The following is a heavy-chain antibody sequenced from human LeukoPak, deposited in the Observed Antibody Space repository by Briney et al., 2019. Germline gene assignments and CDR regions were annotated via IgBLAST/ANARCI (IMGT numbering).Heavy chain of an antibody. V-gene: IGHV3-21*01. CDR2: ISSSSSYI. CDR3: ARAWGKYSGYDYGYYYYGMDV. D-gene: IGHD5-12*01. Sequence: GGSLRLSCAASGFTFSSYSMNWVRQAPGKGLEWVSSISSSSSYIYYADSVKGRFTISRDNAKNSLYLQMNSLRAEDTAVYYCARAWGKYSGYDYGYYYYGMDVWGQGTTVTVSS. CDR1: GFTFSSYS. J-gene: IGHJ6*02.